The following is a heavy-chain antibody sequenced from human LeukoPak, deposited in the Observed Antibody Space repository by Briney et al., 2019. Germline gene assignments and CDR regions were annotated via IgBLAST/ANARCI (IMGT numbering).Heavy chain of an antibody. J-gene: IGHJ6*03. D-gene: IGHD4-17*01. V-gene: IGHV1-69*05. Sequence: GASVKVSCKASGGTFSSYAISWVRQAPGQGLEWMGGIIPIFGTANYAQKFQGRVMITTDESTSTAYMELSSLRSEDTAVYYCARSNRTTVTPLGYYYMDVWGKGTTVTVSS. CDR3: ARSNRTTVTPLGYYYMDV. CDR1: GGTFSSYA. CDR2: IIPIFGTA.